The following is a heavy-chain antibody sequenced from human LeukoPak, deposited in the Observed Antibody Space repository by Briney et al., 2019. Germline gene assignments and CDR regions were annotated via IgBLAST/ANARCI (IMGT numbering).Heavy chain of an antibody. Sequence: ASVKVSCKASGYTFTSYYMHWVRQAPGQGLEWMGIINPSGGSTSYAQKFQGRVTMTRDTSTSTVYMELSSLRPEDTAVYYCARDRVVTRGGDYWGQGTLVTVSS. V-gene: IGHV1-46*01. J-gene: IGHJ4*02. CDR2: INPSGGST. D-gene: IGHD4-23*01. CDR1: GYTFTSYY. CDR3: ARDRVVTRGGDY.